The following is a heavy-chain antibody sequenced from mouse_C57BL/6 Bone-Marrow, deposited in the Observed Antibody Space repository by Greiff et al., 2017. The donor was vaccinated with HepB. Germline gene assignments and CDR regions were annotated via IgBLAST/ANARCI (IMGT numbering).Heavy chain of an antibody. D-gene: IGHD1-1*01. J-gene: IGHJ4*01. Sequence: ESGPGLVKPSQSLSLTCSVTGYSITSGYYWNWIRQFPGNKLEWMGYISYDGSNNYNPSLKNRISITRDTSKNQFFLKLNSVTTEDTATYYCARDYGSCAMDYWGQGTSVTVSS. CDR3: ARDYGSCAMDY. V-gene: IGHV3-6*01. CDR1: GYSITSGYY. CDR2: ISYDGSN.